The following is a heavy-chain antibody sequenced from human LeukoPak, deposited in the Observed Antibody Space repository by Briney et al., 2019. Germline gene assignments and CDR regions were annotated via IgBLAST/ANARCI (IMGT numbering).Heavy chain of an antibody. D-gene: IGHD3-16*01. V-gene: IGHV4-30-4*01. CDR3: ARGLGYWGIFVY. J-gene: IGHJ4*02. CDR1: GGSISSGDYY. Sequence: SETLSLTCTVSGGSISSGDYYWSWIHQPPGKGLEWIGYIYYSGSTYYNPSLKSRVTISVDTSKNQFSLKLSSVTAADTAVYYCARGLGYWGIFVYWGQGTLVTVSS. CDR2: IYYSGST.